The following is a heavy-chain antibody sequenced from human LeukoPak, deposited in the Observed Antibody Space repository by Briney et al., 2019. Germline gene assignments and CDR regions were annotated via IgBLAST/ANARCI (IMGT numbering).Heavy chain of an antibody. Sequence: GGSLRLSCAASGFTFSNYWMSWVRQAPGKGLEWVANIKQDGSDIYYVDSVKGRFTISRDNAKNSLYLQMNSLRAEDTAVYYCTRSGTYVFDFWGQGTLVTVPS. V-gene: IGHV3-7*01. CDR1: GFTFSNYW. D-gene: IGHD1-26*01. J-gene: IGHJ4*02. CDR3: TRSGTYVFDF. CDR2: IKQDGSDI.